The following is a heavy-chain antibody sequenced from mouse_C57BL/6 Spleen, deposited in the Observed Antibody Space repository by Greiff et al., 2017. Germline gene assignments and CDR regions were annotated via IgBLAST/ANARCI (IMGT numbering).Heavy chain of an antibody. V-gene: IGHV5-17*01. CDR1: GFTFSDYG. Sequence: DVQLVESGGGLVKPGGSLKLSCAASGFTFSDYGMHWVRQAPEKGLEWVAYISSGSSTIYYADTVKGRFTISRDNAKNTLFLQMTSLRSEDTAMYYCARSGYDWYFDVWGTGTTVTVSS. CDR3: ARSGYDWYFDV. J-gene: IGHJ1*03. CDR2: ISSGSSTI. D-gene: IGHD2-2*01.